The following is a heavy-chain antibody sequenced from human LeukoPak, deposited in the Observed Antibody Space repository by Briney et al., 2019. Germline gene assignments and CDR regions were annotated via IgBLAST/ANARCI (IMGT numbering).Heavy chain of an antibody. CDR1: GFTFSNYL. CDR2: ILEDGSEK. V-gene: IGHV3-7*01. J-gene: IGHJ4*02. CDR3: ARGYYYDGRGH. D-gene: IGHD3-22*01. Sequence: GGSLRLSCAASGFTFSNYLMSWVRQAPGKGLEWVANILEDGSEKYYVDSVKGRFTISRDNAKNSLFLQMNSLRAEDTALYYCARGYYYDGRGHWGQGTLVTVSS.